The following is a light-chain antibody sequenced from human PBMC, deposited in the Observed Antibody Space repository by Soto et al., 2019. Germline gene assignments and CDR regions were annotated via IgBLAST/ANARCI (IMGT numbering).Light chain of an antibody. V-gene: IGKV3-11*01. J-gene: IGKJ4*01. Sequence: VLTQSPVTLSVSPGDTATLSCRSSQRVSSHLAWYQQKPGQAPRLLIYDASNRATGIPARFSGSGSGTDFTLTISSLEPEDFAVYYCHQRSNWLTFGGGTKVDI. CDR3: HQRSNWLT. CDR2: DAS. CDR1: QRVSSH.